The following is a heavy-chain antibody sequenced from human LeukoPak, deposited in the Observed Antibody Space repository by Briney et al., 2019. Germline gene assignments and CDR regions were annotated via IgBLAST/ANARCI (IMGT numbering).Heavy chain of an antibody. CDR1: GFTFRNSA. CDR2: IIVGSGRT. CDR3: AAELYSGTYGRCCSFAF. J-gene: IGHJ1*01. V-gene: IGHV1-58*02. Sequence: ASVKVSCNASGFTFRNSAIQWVRQALGQRLELIVLIIVGSGRTHYAQNLQERLTITRDMSTNTAYMELSSLRSEDTAVYYCAAELYSGTYGRCCSFAFWGQGPPVTVSS. D-gene: IGHD1-26*01.